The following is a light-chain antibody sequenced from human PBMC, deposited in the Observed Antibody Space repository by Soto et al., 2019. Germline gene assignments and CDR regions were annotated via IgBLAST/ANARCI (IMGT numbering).Light chain of an antibody. V-gene: IGKV3-15*01. J-gene: IGKJ3*01. Sequence: EIQMTQSPATLSVSPGERATLSCRASQSLSRNLAWYQQKPGQAPRLLIYGASTRASGIPARFSGSGTGTESTLPLISLQSEDVAPYYCQHYNDWPPAFTFGPGTKVDL. CDR3: QHYNDWPPAFT. CDR2: GAS. CDR1: QSLSRN.